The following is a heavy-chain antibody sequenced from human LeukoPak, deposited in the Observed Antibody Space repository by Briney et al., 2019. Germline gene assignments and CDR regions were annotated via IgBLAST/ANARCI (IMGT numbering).Heavy chain of an antibody. CDR1: GFTFSSYA. D-gene: IGHD3-9*01. V-gene: IGHV3-23*01. Sequence: PGGSLRLSCAASGFTFSSYAMSWVRPAPGKGLEWVSAISGSGGSTYYADSVKGRFTISRDNSKNTLYLQMNSLRAEDTAIYYCAKDSYYDILTANDAFDIWGQGTMVTVSS. J-gene: IGHJ3*02. CDR3: AKDSYYDILTANDAFDI. CDR2: ISGSGGST.